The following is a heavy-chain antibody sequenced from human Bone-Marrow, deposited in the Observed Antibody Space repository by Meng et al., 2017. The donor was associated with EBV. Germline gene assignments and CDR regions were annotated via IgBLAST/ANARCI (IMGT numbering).Heavy chain of an antibody. Sequence: QVKLQDSGPGLVKPSGTLYLTCAVSVGSSGSSNWWSWVRQPPGKGLEWIGEIYHSGSTNYNPSLKSRVTISVDKSKNQFSLKLSSVTAADTAVYYCLLQVQDDDYWGQGTLVTVSS. CDR2: IYHSGST. CDR3: LLQVQDDDY. J-gene: IGHJ4*02. D-gene: IGHD1-1*01. V-gene: IGHV4-4*02. CDR1: VGSSGSSNW.